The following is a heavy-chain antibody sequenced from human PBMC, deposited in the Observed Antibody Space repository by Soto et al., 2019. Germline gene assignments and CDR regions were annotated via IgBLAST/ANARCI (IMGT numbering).Heavy chain of an antibody. CDR1: GDSISSSSYY. D-gene: IGHD6-19*01. J-gene: IGHJ4*02. CDR2: IYYSGST. Sequence: QVQLQESGPGLVKPSETLSLTCTVSGDSISSSSYYWGWIRQPPGKGLEWIGSIYYSGSTYYNPSLKSRVTISVDTSKNQFSLKLSSVTAADTAVYYCARTHSMQWLVSYWGQGTLVTVSS. V-gene: IGHV4-39*01. CDR3: ARTHSMQWLVSY.